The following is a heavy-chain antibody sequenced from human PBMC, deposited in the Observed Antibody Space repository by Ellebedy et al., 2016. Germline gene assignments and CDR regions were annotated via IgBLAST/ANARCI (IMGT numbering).Heavy chain of an antibody. V-gene: IGHV1-69*04. CDR3: ARFKVDTAMVRGGYYGMDV. J-gene: IGHJ6*02. Sequence: SVKVSCXASGGTFSSYAISWVRQAPGQGLEWMGRIIPILGIANYAQKFQGRVTITADKSTSTAYMELSSLRSEDTAVYYCARFKVDTAMVRGGYYGMDVWGQGTTVTVSS. CDR1: GGTFSSYA. CDR2: IIPILGIA. D-gene: IGHD5-18*01.